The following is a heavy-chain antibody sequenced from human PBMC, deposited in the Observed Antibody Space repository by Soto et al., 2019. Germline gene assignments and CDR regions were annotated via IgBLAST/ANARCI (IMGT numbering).Heavy chain of an antibody. CDR3: ARDFPPDSSSWYPYYYGMDV. D-gene: IGHD6-13*01. Sequence: GGSLRLSCAASGFTFSSYSMNWVRQAPGKGLEWVSSISSSSSYIYYADSVKGRFTISRDNAKNSLYLQMNSLRAEDTAVYYCARDFPPDSSSWYPYYYGMDVWGRGTTVTVSS. J-gene: IGHJ6*02. CDR1: GFTFSSYS. V-gene: IGHV3-21*01. CDR2: ISSSSSYI.